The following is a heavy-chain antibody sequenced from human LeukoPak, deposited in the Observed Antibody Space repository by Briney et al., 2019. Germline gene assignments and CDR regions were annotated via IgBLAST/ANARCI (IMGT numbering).Heavy chain of an antibody. V-gene: IGHV3-66*01. CDR3: AREGRVAAAPFRWFDP. Sequence: GGSLRLSCAASGFTVSSNYMSWVRQAPGKGLEWVSVIYSGGSTYYADSVKGRFTISRDNSKNTLYLQMNSLRAEDTAVYYCAREGRVAAAPFRWFDPWGQGTLVTVSS. D-gene: IGHD2-15*01. J-gene: IGHJ5*02. CDR1: GFTVSSNY. CDR2: IYSGGST.